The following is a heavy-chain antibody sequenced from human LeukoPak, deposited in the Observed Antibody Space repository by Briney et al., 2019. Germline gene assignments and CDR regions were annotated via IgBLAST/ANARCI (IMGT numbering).Heavy chain of an antibody. CDR2: IYYSGST. CDR1: GGSISSSSYY. V-gene: IGHV4-39*01. Sequence: PSETLSLTCTVSGGSISSSSYYWGWIRQPPGKGLEWIGSIYYSGSTYYNPSLKSRVTISVDTSKNQFSLKLSSVTAADTAVYYCARLPADGDYVDYWGQGILITVSS. D-gene: IGHD4-17*01. J-gene: IGHJ4*02. CDR3: ARLPADGDYVDY.